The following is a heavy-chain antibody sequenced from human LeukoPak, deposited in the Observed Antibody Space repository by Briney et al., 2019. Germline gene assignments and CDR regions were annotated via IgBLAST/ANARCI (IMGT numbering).Heavy chain of an antibody. Sequence: PSETLSLTCAVYGGSFSGYYWSWIRQPPGEGLEWIGEINHSGSTNYNPSLKSRVTISVDTSKNQFSLKLSSVTAADTAVYYCARHSAAKVSYFDYWGQGTLVTVSS. CDR1: GGSFSGYY. CDR3: ARHSAAKVSYFDY. J-gene: IGHJ4*02. D-gene: IGHD2-15*01. V-gene: IGHV4-34*01. CDR2: INHSGST.